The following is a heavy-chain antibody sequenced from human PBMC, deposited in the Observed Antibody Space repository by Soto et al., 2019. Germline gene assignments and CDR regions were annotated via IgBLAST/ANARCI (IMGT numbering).Heavy chain of an antibody. CDR3: ARLPAGTDYYFDS. V-gene: IGHV4-59*08. CDR1: GASISNYF. Sequence: QVQLQESGPGLVKPSETLSLTCSVSGASISNYFWSWIRQPPGKGLEWIGYSYSSGTTNYNPSLKSRVTMSVDTSKNQFSLKLNSANAADTAVYYCARLPAGTDYYFDSWGQGTLVTVSS. J-gene: IGHJ4*02. D-gene: IGHD2-2*01. CDR2: SYSSGTT.